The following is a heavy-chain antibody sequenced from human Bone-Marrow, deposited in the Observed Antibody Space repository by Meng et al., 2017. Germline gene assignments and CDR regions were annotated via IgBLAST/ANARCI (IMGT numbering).Heavy chain of an antibody. V-gene: IGHV1-69*04. CDR3: ARVQGIAAAGQYYFDY. CDR2: IIPILGIA. D-gene: IGHD6-13*01. J-gene: IGHJ4*02. Sequence: SVKVSCKASGYTFTSYGISWVRQAPGQGLEWMGRIIPILGIANYAQKFQGRVTITADKSTSTAYMELSSLRSEDTAVYYCARVQGIAAAGQYYFDYWGQGTLVTVSS. CDR1: GYTFTSYG.